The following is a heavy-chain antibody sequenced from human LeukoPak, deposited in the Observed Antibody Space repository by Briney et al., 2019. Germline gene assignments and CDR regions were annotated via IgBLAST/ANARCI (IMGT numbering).Heavy chain of an antibody. CDR3: AKSSGYSRYYFDY. CDR1: GFTFDDYA. J-gene: IGHJ4*02. D-gene: IGHD6-13*01. V-gene: IGHV3-9*01. CDR2: ISWNSGSI. Sequence: GGSLRLSCAASGFTFDDYAMHWVRQAPGKGLEWVSGISWNSGSIGYADSVKGRFTISRDNAKNSLYLQMNSLRAEDTALYYCAKSSGYSRYYFDYWGQGTLATVSS.